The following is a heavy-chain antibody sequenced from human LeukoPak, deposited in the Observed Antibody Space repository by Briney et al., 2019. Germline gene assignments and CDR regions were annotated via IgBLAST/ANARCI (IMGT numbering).Heavy chain of an antibody. CDR1: GFTFSSYS. CDR2: ISSSSSYI. CDR3: ARDGGNYYDSSGYYGGLY. Sequence: GGSLRLSCAASGFTFSSYSMSWVRQAPGKWLEWVSSISSSSSYIYYADSVKGRFTISRDNAKNSLYLQMNSLRAEDTAVYYCARDGGNYYDSSGYYGGLYWGQGTLVTVSS. V-gene: IGHV3-21*01. D-gene: IGHD3-22*01. J-gene: IGHJ4*02.